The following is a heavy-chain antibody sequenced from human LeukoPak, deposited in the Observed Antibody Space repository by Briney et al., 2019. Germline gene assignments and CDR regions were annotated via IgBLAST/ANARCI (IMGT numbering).Heavy chain of an antibody. V-gene: IGHV3-64*01. CDR1: GFTFSTYA. J-gene: IGHJ3*02. D-gene: IGHD1-1*01. CDR2: ISSNGGGT. Sequence: PGGSLRLSCAASGFTFSTYAMHWVRQAPGKGLEYVSAISSNGGGTYYANSVKGRFTISRDNSKNTLYLQMGSLRPEDMAVYYCARVIAGTRGAFDIWGQGTMVTVSS. CDR3: ARVIAGTRGAFDI.